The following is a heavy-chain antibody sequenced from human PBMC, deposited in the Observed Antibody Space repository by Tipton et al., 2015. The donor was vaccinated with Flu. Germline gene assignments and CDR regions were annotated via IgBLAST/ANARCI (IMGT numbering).Heavy chain of an antibody. CDR3: ARVSPGVESWFDP. V-gene: IGHV4-39*07. CDR1: GDSMTSSRYY. D-gene: IGHD3-3*01. J-gene: IGHJ5*02. CDR2: IFHSGST. Sequence: ILSLTCSVSGDSMTSSRYYWGWIRQPPGKGLEWIGSIFHSGSTYYNPSLKSRVTISVDTSKNQFSLKLISVTAADTAVYYCARVSPGVESWFDPWGQGTLVTVSS.